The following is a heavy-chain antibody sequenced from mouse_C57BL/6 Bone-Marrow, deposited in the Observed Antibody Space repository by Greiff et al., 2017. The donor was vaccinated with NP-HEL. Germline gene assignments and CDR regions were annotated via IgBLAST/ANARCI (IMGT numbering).Heavy chain of an antibody. J-gene: IGHJ1*03. CDR3: ARTYYGSSYWWYFDV. D-gene: IGHD1-1*01. Sequence: EVQLQQSGPELVKPGASVKISCKASGYSFTGYYMNWVKQSPEKSLEWIGEINPSTGGTTYNQKFKAKATLTVDKSSSTAYMQLKSLTSEDSAVYYCARTYYGSSYWWYFDVWGTGTTVTVSS. CDR2: INPSTGGT. V-gene: IGHV1-42*01. CDR1: GYSFTGYY.